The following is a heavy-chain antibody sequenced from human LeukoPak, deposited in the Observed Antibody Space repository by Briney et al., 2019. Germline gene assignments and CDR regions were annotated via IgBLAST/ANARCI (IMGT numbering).Heavy chain of an antibody. CDR3: ASTGASSGYYYVDY. D-gene: IGHD3-22*01. V-gene: IGHV4-38-2*02. CDR2: IYYSGST. J-gene: IGHJ4*02. CDR1: GYSISSSYY. Sequence: SETLSLTCTVSGYSISSSYYWGWIRQPPGKGLEWIGSIYYSGSTYYNPSLKSRVTISVDTSKNQFSLKLSSVTAADTAVYYCASTGASSGYYYVDYWGQGTLVTVSS.